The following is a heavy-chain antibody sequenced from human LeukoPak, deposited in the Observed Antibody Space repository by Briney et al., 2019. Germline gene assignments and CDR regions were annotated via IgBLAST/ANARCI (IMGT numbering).Heavy chain of an antibody. Sequence: GGSLRLSSAASGFTVSRNYMSWVRQAPGKGLEWVSVIYIDGNTYYADSVRGRFTISRDNSKNTVYLQMNSLRAEVTAVYYCARGDGYNFFDSWGQGTLVTVSS. J-gene: IGHJ4*02. CDR2: IYIDGNT. CDR1: GFTVSRNY. D-gene: IGHD5-24*01. CDR3: ARGDGYNFFDS. V-gene: IGHV3-66*01.